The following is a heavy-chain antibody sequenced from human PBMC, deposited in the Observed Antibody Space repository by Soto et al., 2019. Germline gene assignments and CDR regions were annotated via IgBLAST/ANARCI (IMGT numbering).Heavy chain of an antibody. D-gene: IGHD3-16*02. CDR3: VIPRGRVGY. J-gene: IGHJ4*02. CDR2: INPNNGGT. V-gene: IGHV1-2*04. Sequence: QVHMVESGAEVKKPGASVRVSCKASGYSFTGNSMHWVRQAPGQGLEWMGWINPNNGGTNYAQRFRGWVTMSRATSVSTGDMHLRRLTSDGTAPYYCVIPRGRVGYCGQGGLVTVSS. CDR1: GYSFTGNS.